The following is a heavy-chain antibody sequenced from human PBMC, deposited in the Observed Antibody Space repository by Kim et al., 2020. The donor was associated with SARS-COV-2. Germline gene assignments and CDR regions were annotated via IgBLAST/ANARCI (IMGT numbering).Heavy chain of an antibody. CDR3: AKVVVMDDYNYYYYYAM. D-gene: IGHD3-3*01. Sequence: GGSLRLSCAASGFTFSSYAMSWVRQAPGKGLEWVSVISGGGVNKFYADSVRGRFTISRDNPKNTLYLQMNSLRDEDTALYYCAKVVVMDDYNYYYYYAM. CDR1: GFTFSSYA. V-gene: IGHV3-23*01. CDR2: ISGGGVNK. J-gene: IGHJ6*01.